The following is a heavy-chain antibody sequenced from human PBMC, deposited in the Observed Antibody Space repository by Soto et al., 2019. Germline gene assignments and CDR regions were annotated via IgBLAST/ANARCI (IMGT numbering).Heavy chain of an antibody. Sequence: QVQLVQSGAEVKKPGASVKVSCKASGYTFTSYGISWVRQAPGQGLEWMGWISACNGNTNYAQKLQGRVTMTTDTSTSTAYMELRSLRSDDTAVYYCARVSKRIQLWSTPFFDYWGQGTLVTVSS. CDR2: ISACNGNT. D-gene: IGHD5-18*01. CDR3: ARVSKRIQLWSTPFFDY. V-gene: IGHV1-18*01. J-gene: IGHJ4*02. CDR1: GYTFTSYG.